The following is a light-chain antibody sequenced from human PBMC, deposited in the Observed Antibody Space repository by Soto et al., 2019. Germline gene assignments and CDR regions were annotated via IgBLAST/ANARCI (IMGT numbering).Light chain of an antibody. CDR3: QQYDQWWT. Sequence: ILMTQSPATLSVSPGEGATFSCRASQSINTKIAWYQLTPGQAPRLLIYDASIRATGIPARFSGSGSGTEFSLTINSLQSEDFGVYFCQQYDQWWTFGQGTKVDIK. CDR2: DAS. J-gene: IGKJ1*01. CDR1: QSINTK. V-gene: IGKV3-15*01.